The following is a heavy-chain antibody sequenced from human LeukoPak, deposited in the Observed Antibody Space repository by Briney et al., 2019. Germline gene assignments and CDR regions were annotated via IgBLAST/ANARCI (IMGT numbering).Heavy chain of an antibody. CDR2: ISYDGSNK. Sequence: GGSLRLSCAASGFTFSDYYMSWIRQAPGKGLEWVAVISYDGSNKYYADSVKGRFTISRDNSKNTLYLQMNSLRAEDTAVYYCAKGSPPGDWGQGTLVTVSP. J-gene: IGHJ4*02. CDR3: AKGSPPGD. V-gene: IGHV3-30*18. D-gene: IGHD3-16*01. CDR1: GFTFSDYY.